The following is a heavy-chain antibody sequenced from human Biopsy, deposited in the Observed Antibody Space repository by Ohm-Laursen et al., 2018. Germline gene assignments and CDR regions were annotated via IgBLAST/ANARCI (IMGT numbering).Heavy chain of an antibody. CDR2: FAPENGKT. Sequence: ESSVKVSCKVSGYTLTALSMHWVRQVPGKGLEWMGGFAPENGKTVYAQNFQARVSLTEDTSTDTAYMELRSLRSEDTAVYYCAADINVWNVNYWGQGTQVTVSS. CDR3: AADINVWNVNY. V-gene: IGHV1-24*01. D-gene: IGHD1-1*01. J-gene: IGHJ4*02. CDR1: GYTLTALS.